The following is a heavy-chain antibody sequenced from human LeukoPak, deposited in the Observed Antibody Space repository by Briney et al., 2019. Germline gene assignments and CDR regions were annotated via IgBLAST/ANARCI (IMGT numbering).Heavy chain of an antibody. J-gene: IGHJ4*02. CDR3: ATYGGNSAGDY. D-gene: IGHD4-23*01. V-gene: IGHV4-34*01. CDR1: GGSFSGYY. CDR2: INHSGST. Sequence: PSETLSLTCAVYGGSFSGYYWSWIRQPPGKGLEWIGEINHSGSTNYNPSLKSRVTISVDTSKNQFSLKLSSVTAADTAVYYCATYGGNSAGDYWGQGTLVTVSS.